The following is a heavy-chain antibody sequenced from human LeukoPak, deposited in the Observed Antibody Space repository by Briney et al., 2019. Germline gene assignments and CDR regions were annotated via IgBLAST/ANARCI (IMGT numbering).Heavy chain of an antibody. Sequence: SETLSLTCTVSGGSISSYYWSWIRQPPGKGLEWIGYIYTSGSTNYNPSLKSRVSISVDTSKNQFSLKLSSVTAADTAVYYCARGSASYAFDIWGQGTMVTVSS. CDR2: IYTSGST. J-gene: IGHJ3*02. CDR3: ARGSASYAFDI. CDR1: GGSISSYY. D-gene: IGHD2-2*01. V-gene: IGHV4-4*09.